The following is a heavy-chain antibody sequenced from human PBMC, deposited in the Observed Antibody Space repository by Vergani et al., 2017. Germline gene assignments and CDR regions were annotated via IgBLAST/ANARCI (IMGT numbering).Heavy chain of an antibody. V-gene: IGHV1-69*08. Sequence: QVQLVQSGAEVKKPGSSVKVSCKASGGTFSSYTISWVRQAPGQGLEWMGRIIPILGIANYAQKFQGRVTMTTDTSTSTVYMELRSLRSDDTAVYYCARELGELETDAFDIWGQGTMVTVSS. CDR2: IIPILGIA. J-gene: IGHJ3*02. CDR1: GGTFSSYT. D-gene: IGHD6-6*01. CDR3: ARELGELETDAFDI.